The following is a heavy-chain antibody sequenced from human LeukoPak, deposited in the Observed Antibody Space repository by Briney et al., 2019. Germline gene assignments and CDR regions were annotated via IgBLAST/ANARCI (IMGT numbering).Heavy chain of an antibody. Sequence: PGGSLRLSCAASGFTFSSYAMHWVRQAPGKGLEWVAVISYDGSNKYYADSMKGRFTISRDNSKNTLYLQVSSLRAEDTAVYYCVRDNYGMDVWGQGTTVTVSS. J-gene: IGHJ6*02. CDR3: VRDNYGMDV. CDR1: GFTFSSYA. CDR2: ISYDGSNK. V-gene: IGHV3-30*14.